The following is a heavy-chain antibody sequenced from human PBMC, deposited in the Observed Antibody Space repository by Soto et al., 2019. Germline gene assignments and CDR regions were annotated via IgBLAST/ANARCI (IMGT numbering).Heavy chain of an antibody. CDR1: GVSFNNNG. CDR2: VSPPFRTS. J-gene: IGHJ6*02. CDR3: ARVLYYGSVSYSPYGMDV. Sequence: QVQLVQSGAEVKKPGSSVKVSCNTSGVSFNNNGIGWVRQAPGHGLEWMGGVSPPFRTSNYARKFQGRISITADASTGTVNMELSSLTSDDTAQYYCARVLYYGSVSYSPYGMDVWGQGTTVTVSS. D-gene: IGHD3-10*01. V-gene: IGHV1-69*01.